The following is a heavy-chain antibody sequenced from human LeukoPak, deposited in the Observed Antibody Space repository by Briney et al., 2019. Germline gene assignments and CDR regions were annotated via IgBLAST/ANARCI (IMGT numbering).Heavy chain of an antibody. CDR3: AREGSGWYSSVYYFDY. V-gene: IGHV3-21*01. CDR1: GFTFSDYN. D-gene: IGHD6-19*01. CDR2: ISSSSTYI. Sequence: PGGSLRLSCAASGFTFSDYNMNWVRQAPGKALEGGSSISSSSTYIYYADSVKGRFTISRDNAKNSLYLQMNSLRAEDAAVYYCAREGSGWYSSVYYFDYWGQGTLVTVSS. J-gene: IGHJ4*02.